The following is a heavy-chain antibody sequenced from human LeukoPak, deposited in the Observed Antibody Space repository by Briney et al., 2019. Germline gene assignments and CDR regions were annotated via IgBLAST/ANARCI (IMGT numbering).Heavy chain of an antibody. CDR1: GFTFSSYS. J-gene: IGHJ4*02. CDR3: ARFPYDSSGYYDY. CDR2: ISSSSSTI. Sequence: PGGSLRLSCAASGFTFSSYSMNWVRQAPGKGLEWVSYISSSSSTIYYADSVKGRFTISRDNAKNSLYLQMNSLRAEDTAVYYCARFPYDSSGYYDYWGQGTLVTVSS. D-gene: IGHD3-22*01. V-gene: IGHV3-48*04.